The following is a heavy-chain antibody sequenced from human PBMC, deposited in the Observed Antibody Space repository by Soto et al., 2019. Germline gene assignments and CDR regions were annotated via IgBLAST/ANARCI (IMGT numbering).Heavy chain of an antibody. Sequence: APVKVSCKASGYTFTSYDINWVRQATGQGLEWMGWMNPNSGNTGYAQKFQGRVTMTRNTSISTAYMELSSLRSEDTAVYYCARMVRIAVADAFDIWGQGTMVTVSS. J-gene: IGHJ3*02. D-gene: IGHD6-19*01. CDR3: ARMVRIAVADAFDI. CDR2: MNPNSGNT. CDR1: GYTFTSYD. V-gene: IGHV1-8*01.